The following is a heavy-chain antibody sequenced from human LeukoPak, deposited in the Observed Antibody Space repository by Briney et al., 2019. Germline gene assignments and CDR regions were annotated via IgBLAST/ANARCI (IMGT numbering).Heavy chain of an antibody. CDR3: AREGDLVDY. J-gene: IGHJ4*02. CDR1: GGSISSSNW. V-gene: IGHV4-4*02. D-gene: IGHD3-16*01. CDR2: IYTSGST. Sequence: SGTLSLTCAGSGGSISSSNWWIWVRHPPPHGLEWIGRIYTSGSTNYNPSLKSRVTISVDRSKNQFSLKLSSVTAADTAVYYCAREGDLVDYWGQGTLVTVSS.